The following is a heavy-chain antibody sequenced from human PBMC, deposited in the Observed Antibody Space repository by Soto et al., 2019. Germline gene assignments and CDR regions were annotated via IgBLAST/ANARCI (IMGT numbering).Heavy chain of an antibody. D-gene: IGHD6-19*01. J-gene: IGHJ6*02. V-gene: IGHV1-18*04. CDR3: ARDGRVVAVDGKDYYYGMDV. CDR2: ISAYNGNT. CDR1: GYTFTSYG. Sequence: ASVKVSCKASGYTFTSYGISWVRQAPGQGLEWMGWISAYNGNTEYAQNFQGRVTMTTDTSTSTAYMELRRVRSDDTAVYYCARDGRVVAVDGKDYYYGMDVWGQGTTVTVSS.